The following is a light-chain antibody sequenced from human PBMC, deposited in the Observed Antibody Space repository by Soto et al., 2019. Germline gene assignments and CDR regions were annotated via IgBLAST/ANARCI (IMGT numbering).Light chain of an antibody. CDR3: QQTYSTPLT. J-gene: IGKJ4*01. Sequence: IQMTQSPSSLSASVVDRVTITCRASQGIRNDLGWYQQKPGKAPKLLIFDAFKLETGVPSRFSGSGSGTHFTLTISSLQPEDFASYYCQQTYSTPLTFGGGTKVDIK. CDR2: DAF. V-gene: IGKV1-39*01. CDR1: QGIRND.